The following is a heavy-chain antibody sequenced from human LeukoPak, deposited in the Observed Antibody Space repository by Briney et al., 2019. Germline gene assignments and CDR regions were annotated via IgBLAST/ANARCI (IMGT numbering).Heavy chain of an antibody. Sequence: SVKVSCKASGGTFSSYAISWVRQAPGQGLEWMGGIIPIFGTANYAQKFQGRVTITADKSTSTAYMELSSLRSEDTAVYYCARVKLRYRREVFDIWGQGTMVTVSS. CDR2: IIPIFGTA. CDR1: GGTFSSYA. D-gene: IGHD3-9*01. CDR3: ARVKLRYRREVFDI. J-gene: IGHJ3*02. V-gene: IGHV1-69*06.